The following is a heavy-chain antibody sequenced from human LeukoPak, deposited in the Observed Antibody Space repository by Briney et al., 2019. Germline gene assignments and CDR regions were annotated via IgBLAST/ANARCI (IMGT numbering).Heavy chain of an antibody. J-gene: IGHJ3*02. CDR2: IGTAGDT. V-gene: IGHV3-13*01. CDR1: GFTFTTYD. Sequence: GGSLRLSCAASGFTFTTYDMHWARQATGKGLEWVSAIGTAGDTYYPGSVKGRFTISRENAKNSLYLQMNSLRAEDTAVYYCARVRGGSGRSYAADAFDIWGQGTMVTVSS. D-gene: IGHD1-26*01. CDR3: ARVRGGSGRSYAADAFDI.